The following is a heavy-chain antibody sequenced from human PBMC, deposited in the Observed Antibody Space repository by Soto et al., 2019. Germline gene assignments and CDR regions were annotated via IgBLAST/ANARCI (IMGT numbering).Heavy chain of an antibody. CDR1: GGSFSGYY. D-gene: IGHD1-20*01. CDR2: INHSGST. V-gene: IGHV4-34*01. Sequence: SETLSLTCAVYGGSFSGYYWSWIRQPPGKGLEWIGEINHSGSTNYNPSLKSRVTISVDTSKNQFSLKLSSVTAADTTVYYCARKSNRSYTGNPDHAFDIWGQGTMVTVSS. J-gene: IGHJ3*02. CDR3: ARKSNRSYTGNPDHAFDI.